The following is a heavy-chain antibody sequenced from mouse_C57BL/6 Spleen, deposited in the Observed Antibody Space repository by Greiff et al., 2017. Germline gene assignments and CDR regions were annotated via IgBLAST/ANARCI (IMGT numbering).Heavy chain of an antibody. CDR2: IWSGRST. J-gene: IGHJ4*01. V-gene: IGHV2-2*01. CDR3: ARNGDYYAMDY. CDR1: GFSLTSYG. Sequence: VKLMESGPGLVQPSQSLSITCTVSGFSLTSYGVHWVRQSPGKGLAWLGVIWSGRSTDYNAAFISRLSISKDNSKSQVFFTMNSLQADDTAIYYCARNGDYYAMDYWGQGTSVTVSS.